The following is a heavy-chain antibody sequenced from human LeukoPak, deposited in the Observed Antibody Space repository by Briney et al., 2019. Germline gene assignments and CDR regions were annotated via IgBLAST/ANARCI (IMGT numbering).Heavy chain of an antibody. J-gene: IGHJ4*02. CDR2: IGPHSTFT. Sequence: ASMKVSCKSSGFTFTDHYIHWVRQGPGQGLERMGYIGPHSTFTSSPQEFQGRVTMTRDASMRTAYMELTRLTSDDTAVYYCVREGEGPLSKDFDYWGQGTLVTVSS. D-gene: IGHD2/OR15-2a*01. CDR1: GFTFTDHY. CDR3: VREGEGPLSKDFDY. V-gene: IGHV1-2*02.